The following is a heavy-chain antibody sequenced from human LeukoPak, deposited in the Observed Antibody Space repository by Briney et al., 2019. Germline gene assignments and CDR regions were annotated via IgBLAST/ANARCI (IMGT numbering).Heavy chain of an antibody. CDR2: INSDGSST. Sequence: GGSLRLSCAASGFTSSSYWMHWVRQAPGKGLAWVSRINSDGSSTSYADSVKGRFTISRDNAKNTLYLQMNSLRAEATAVYYCARVPPAAAGPIWGQGTMVTVSS. V-gene: IGHV3-74*01. D-gene: IGHD6-13*01. CDR1: GFTSSSYW. CDR3: ARVPPAAAGPI. J-gene: IGHJ3*02.